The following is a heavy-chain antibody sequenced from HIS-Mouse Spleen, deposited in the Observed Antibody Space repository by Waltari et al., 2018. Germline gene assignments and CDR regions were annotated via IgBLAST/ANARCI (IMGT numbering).Heavy chain of an antibody. CDR3: ARESPYSSSWYDWYFDL. CDR1: GGSLSSSSYY. CDR2: IYYSGST. J-gene: IGHJ2*01. V-gene: IGHV4-39*07. D-gene: IGHD6-13*01. Sequence: QLQLQESGPGLVKPSETLSLTCTVSGGSLSSSSYYWGWSRQPPGKGLEWIGSIYYSGSTYYNPSVKGRVTISVDTSKNQCSRRLSSVTAADTAVYYCARESPYSSSWYDWYFDLWGRGTLVTVSS.